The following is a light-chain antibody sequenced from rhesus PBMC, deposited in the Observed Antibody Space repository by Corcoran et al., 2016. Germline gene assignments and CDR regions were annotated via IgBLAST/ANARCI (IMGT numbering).Light chain of an antibody. CDR1: QDISNN. CDR2: EAS. V-gene: IGKV1S17*01. CDR3: QHYYRAPHS. Sequence: DIQMTQSPSSLSASIGDRVSITCRASQDISNNIVWYQQKPGKTPKVLSYEASSLESGTPSRFSGSGSGTDFTLTITNLQSEDFATYYCQHYYRAPHSFGQGTKVEI. J-gene: IGKJ2*01.